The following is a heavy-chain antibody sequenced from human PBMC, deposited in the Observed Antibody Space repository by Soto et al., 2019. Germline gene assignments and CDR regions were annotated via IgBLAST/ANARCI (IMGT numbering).Heavy chain of an antibody. CDR2: FDPEDGET. Sequence: ASVKVSCKVSGYTLTELSMHWVRQAPGKGLEWMGGFDPEDGETIYAQKFQGRVTMTEDTSTDTAYMELSSLRSEDTAVYYCATLYYYGSGSYYFDYWGQGTLVTVSS. D-gene: IGHD3-10*01. CDR3: ATLYYYGSGSYYFDY. V-gene: IGHV1-24*01. CDR1: GYTLTELS. J-gene: IGHJ4*02.